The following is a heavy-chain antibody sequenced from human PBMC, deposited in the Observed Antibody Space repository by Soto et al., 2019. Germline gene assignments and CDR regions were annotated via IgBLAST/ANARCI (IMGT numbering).Heavy chain of an antibody. D-gene: IGHD2-15*01. CDR2: IYWDDDK. J-gene: IGHJ1*01. Sequence: SGPTLVNPTQTLTLTCTFSGFSLSTSGVGVGWIRQPPGKAMECLALIYWDDDKRYSPSLKSRLTITKDTSKNQVVLTMTNMDPVDTATYYCAHGALGYCSGGSCYETEYFQHWGQGTLVTVSS. V-gene: IGHV2-5*02. CDR1: GFSLSTSGVG. CDR3: AHGALGYCSGGSCYETEYFQH.